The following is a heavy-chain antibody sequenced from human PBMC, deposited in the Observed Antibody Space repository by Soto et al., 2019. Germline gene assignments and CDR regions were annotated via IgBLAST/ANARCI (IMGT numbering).Heavy chain of an antibody. Sequence: VASVKVSCKASGYTFTGYAMHWVRQAPGQRLEWMGWIIAIFGTAKYAQKFQGRVTITADESTSTAYMELSSLRSEDTAVYYCARMDTAMVHRYGMDVWGQGTTVTVSS. V-gene: IGHV1-69*13. CDR1: GYTFTGYA. CDR2: IIAIFGTA. D-gene: IGHD5-18*01. J-gene: IGHJ6*02. CDR3: ARMDTAMVHRYGMDV.